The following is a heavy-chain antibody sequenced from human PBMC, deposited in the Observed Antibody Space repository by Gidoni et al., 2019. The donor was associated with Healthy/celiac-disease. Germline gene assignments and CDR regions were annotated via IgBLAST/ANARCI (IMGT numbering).Heavy chain of an antibody. CDR3: ARRPSIAVAPELVGSFDI. Sequence: QVQLQESGPGLVKPSETLSLTCTVSGGSISSYYWSWIRQPPGKGLEWIGYIYYSGSTNYNPSLKSRVTISVDTSKNQFSLKLSSVTAADTAVYYCARRPSIAVAPELVGSFDIWGQGTMVTVSS. D-gene: IGHD6-19*01. J-gene: IGHJ3*02. CDR2: IYYSGST. V-gene: IGHV4-59*08. CDR1: GGSISSYY.